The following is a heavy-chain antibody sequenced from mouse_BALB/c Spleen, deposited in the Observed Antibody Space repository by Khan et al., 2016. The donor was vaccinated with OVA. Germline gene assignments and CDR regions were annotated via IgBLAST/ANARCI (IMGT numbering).Heavy chain of an antibody. CDR3: ARRRSYYFFDY. J-gene: IGHJ2*01. CDR1: GYTFISNT. CDR2: INPRSGYT. V-gene: IGHV1-4*02. D-gene: IGHD1-1*01. Sequence: QVQLQQSAAELARPGASVKMSCKASGYTFISNTMHWVKQRPGQGLEWMGYINPRSGYTDYNQKFKDKTTLSADKSSSTAYIQLSSLTSEDSAVYYCARRRSYYFFDYRGQGTTLTVSS.